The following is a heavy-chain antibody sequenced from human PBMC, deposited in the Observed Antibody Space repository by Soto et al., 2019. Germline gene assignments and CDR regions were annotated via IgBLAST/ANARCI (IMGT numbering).Heavy chain of an antibody. CDR2: IIPIFNST. Sequence: QVQLVQSGAEVKTPGSSLKVSCKVSGSRFSNYVISWVRQAPGHGLEWLGRIIPIFNSTKYAQNFQGRVTNTADKSTSTASLELSSLRSADTAVYYCAREGRGKKAGYNGLVSLGYWGQGTLVTVSS. CDR3: AREGRGKKAGYNGLVSLGY. V-gene: IGHV1-69*06. J-gene: IGHJ4*02. D-gene: IGHD2-2*02. CDR1: GSRFSNYV.